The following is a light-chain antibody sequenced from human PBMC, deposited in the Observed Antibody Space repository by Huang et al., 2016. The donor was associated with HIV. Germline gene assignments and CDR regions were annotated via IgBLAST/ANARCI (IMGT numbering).Light chain of an antibody. J-gene: IGKJ2*03. Sequence: DIVMTQSPVSLPVTPGEPASISCRSSQSLLQSKGHNYLDWYLQKPGQPPQLLIYLGSNRASGVPDRFSGGGSGTDFTLKISRVEAEDVGTYYCMQALQTLATYSFGQGTKLEIK. CDR3: MQALQTLATYS. V-gene: IGKV2-28*01. CDR1: QSLLQSKGHNY. CDR2: LGS.